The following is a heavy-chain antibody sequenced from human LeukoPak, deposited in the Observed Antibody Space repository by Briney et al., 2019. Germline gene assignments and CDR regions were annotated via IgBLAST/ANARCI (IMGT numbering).Heavy chain of an antibody. D-gene: IGHD3-22*01. J-gene: IGHJ4*02. V-gene: IGHV1-18*01. CDR3: ARKATYYYDSSGYFPPQEYFDY. Sequence: ASVTVSFKGSGYTLTELSMHWVRQAPGQGLEWMGWMSAYNGKTNYAQKLQGRVTMTTDPSTSTAYMELRSLRSDDTAVYYCARKATYYYDSSGYFPPQEYFDYWGQGTLVTVSS. CDR1: GYTLTELS. CDR2: MSAYNGKT.